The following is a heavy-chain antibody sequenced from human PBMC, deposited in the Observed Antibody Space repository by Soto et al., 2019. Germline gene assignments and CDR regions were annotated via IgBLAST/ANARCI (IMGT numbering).Heavy chain of an antibody. J-gene: IGHJ5*02. CDR2: IYYSGST. CDR1: GGSISSYY. CDR3: ARGHIVVVPAAANTNWFDP. Sequence: SETLSLTCTVSGGSISSYYWSWIRQPPGKGLEWIGYIYYSGSTNYNPSLKSRVTISVDTSKNQFSLKLSSVTAADTAVYYCARGHIVVVPAAANTNWFDPWGQGTLVTVSS. D-gene: IGHD2-2*01. V-gene: IGHV4-59*12.